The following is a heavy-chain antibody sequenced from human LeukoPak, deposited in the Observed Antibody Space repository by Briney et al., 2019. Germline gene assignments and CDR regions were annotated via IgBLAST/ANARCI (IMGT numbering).Heavy chain of an antibody. CDR1: GYTFTGYY. Sequence: ASVKVSCKASGYTFTGYYMHWVRQAPGQGLEWMGWINPNSGGTNYAQKFQGRVTMTRDTSISTAYMELSRLRSDDTAVYYCARTDIVATSWFDPRGQGTLVTVSS. V-gene: IGHV1-2*02. J-gene: IGHJ5*02. CDR2: INPNSGGT. D-gene: IGHD5-12*01. CDR3: ARTDIVATSWFDP.